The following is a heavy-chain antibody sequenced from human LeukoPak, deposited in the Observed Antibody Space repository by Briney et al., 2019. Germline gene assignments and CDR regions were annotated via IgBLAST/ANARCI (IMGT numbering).Heavy chain of an antibody. CDR2: ITPIFGTA. J-gene: IGHJ5*02. V-gene: IGHV1-69*05. D-gene: IGHD6-13*01. Sequence: ASVKVSCKASGGTFSNYAISWVRQAPGQGLEWMGRITPIFGTANYAQKFQGRVTITTDESTSTAYMELSSLRSEDTAVYYCAREGEAAAGTESPTINWFDPWGQGTLVTVSS. CDR3: AREGEAAAGTESPTINWFDP. CDR1: GGTFSNYA.